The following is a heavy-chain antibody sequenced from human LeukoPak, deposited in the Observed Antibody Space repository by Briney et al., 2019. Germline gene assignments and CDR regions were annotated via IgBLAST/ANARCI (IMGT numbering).Heavy chain of an antibody. V-gene: IGHV4-39*07. Sequence: PSETLSLTCTVSGGSISSGSYCWSWIRQPPGKGLEWIGNIYHSGSTYYNPSLKSRVTISVDTSKNQFSLKLSSVTAADTAVYYCAREESYSSSWYYGGGYYFDYWGQGTLVTVSS. CDR3: AREESYSSSWYYGGGYYFDY. J-gene: IGHJ4*02. CDR1: GGSISSGSYC. CDR2: IYHSGST. D-gene: IGHD6-13*01.